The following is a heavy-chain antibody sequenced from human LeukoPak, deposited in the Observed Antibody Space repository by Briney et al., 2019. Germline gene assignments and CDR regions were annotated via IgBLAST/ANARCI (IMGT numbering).Heavy chain of an antibody. V-gene: IGHV4-38-2*02. J-gene: IGHJ5*02. CDR3: ARAVRSSSWPNWFDP. Sequence: SETLSLTCTVSGYSISSGYYWGWIRQPPGKGLEWIGSIYHSGSTYYNPSLKSRVTISVDTSKNQFSLKLSSVTAADTAVYYCARAVRSSSWPNWFDPWGQGTLVTVSS. CDR1: GYSISSGYY. CDR2: IYHSGST. D-gene: IGHD6-13*01.